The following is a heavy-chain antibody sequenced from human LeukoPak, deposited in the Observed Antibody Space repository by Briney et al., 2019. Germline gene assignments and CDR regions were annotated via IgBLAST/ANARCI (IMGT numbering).Heavy chain of an antibody. J-gene: IGHJ4*02. V-gene: IGHV3-21*01. D-gene: IGHD3-22*01. CDR1: GFTFSSYS. CDR3: ARARYYDSSGYFY. CDR2: ISGSGGST. Sequence: GGSLRLSCAASGFTFSSYSMNWVRQAPGKGLEWVSAISGSGGSTYYADSVKGRFTISRDNAKNSLYLQMNSLRAEDAAVYYCARARYYDSSGYFYWGQGTLVTVSS.